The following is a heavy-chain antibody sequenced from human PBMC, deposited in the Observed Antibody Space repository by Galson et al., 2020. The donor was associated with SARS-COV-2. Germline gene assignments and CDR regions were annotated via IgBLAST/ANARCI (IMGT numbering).Heavy chain of an antibody. Sequence: GGSLRLSCAASGFTFSTYAFHWVRQAPGKGLEWLAVISKDGSNKYHLDSVKGRFTISRDNSKNTLYLRMHSLRPEDTAVYYCARQPGSGVDYYDCGMGVWGRGTTVSGSS. V-gene: IGHV3-30*04. CDR3: ARQPGSGVDYYDCGMGV. D-gene: IGHD3-10*01. CDR1: GFTFSTYA. CDR2: ISKDGSNK. J-gene: IGHJ6*02.